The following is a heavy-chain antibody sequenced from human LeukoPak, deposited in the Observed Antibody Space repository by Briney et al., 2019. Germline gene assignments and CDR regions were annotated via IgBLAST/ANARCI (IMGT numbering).Heavy chain of an antibody. Sequence: KPSQTLSLTCTVSGGSISSGSYCWSWIRQPAGKGLEWIGHIYTSGSTNYNPSLKSRVTISVDTSKNQFSLKLSSVTAADTAVYYCARGGLGELSLHYMDVWGKGTTVTISS. J-gene: IGHJ6*03. V-gene: IGHV4-61*09. CDR1: GGSISSGSYC. D-gene: IGHD3-16*02. CDR3: ARGGLGELSLHYMDV. CDR2: IYTSGST.